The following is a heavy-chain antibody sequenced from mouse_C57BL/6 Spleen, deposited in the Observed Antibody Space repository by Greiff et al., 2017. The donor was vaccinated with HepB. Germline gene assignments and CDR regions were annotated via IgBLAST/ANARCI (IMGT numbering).Heavy chain of an antibody. D-gene: IGHD1-1*01. CDR3: ARRIYYYGSSRYFDV. Sequence: EVQLQQSGPELVKPGASVKISCKASGYSFTGYYMNWVKQSPEKSLEWIGEINPSTGGTTYNQKFKAKATLTVDKSSSTAYMQLKSLTSEDSAVYYCARRIYYYGSSRYFDVWGTGTTVTVSS. V-gene: IGHV1-42*01. CDR1: GYSFTGYY. J-gene: IGHJ1*03. CDR2: INPSTGGT.